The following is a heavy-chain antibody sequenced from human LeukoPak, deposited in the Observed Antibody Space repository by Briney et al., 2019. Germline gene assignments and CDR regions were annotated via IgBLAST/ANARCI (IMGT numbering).Heavy chain of an antibody. CDR1: GYNFASYW. Sequence: GESLKISCKGSGYNFASYWIGWVRQMPGKGLEWMGIIYPGDSNTRYSPSFQGQVTISAGKSISTAYLQWSSLKASDTAMYYCARSDSSGAARGIQHWARAPWSPSPQ. CDR2: IYPGDSNT. CDR3: ARSDSSGAARGIQH. D-gene: IGHD3-22*01. V-gene: IGHV5-51*01. J-gene: IGHJ1*01.